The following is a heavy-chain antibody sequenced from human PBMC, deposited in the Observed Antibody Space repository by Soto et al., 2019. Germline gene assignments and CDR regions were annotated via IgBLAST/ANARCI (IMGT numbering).Heavy chain of an antibody. Sequence: HGESLKISCTASGYHFASSWIGWVRHMPGSGLEWLGVIYPGDSDTRYSPSFQGQVTISADKSVNTAHPQWSSLKAADSATYYVARLYYYDSGGFDSWGQGTLVTVSS. CDR3: ARLYYYDSGGFDS. CDR1: GYHFASSW. V-gene: IGHV5-51*01. CDR2: IYPGDSDT. J-gene: IGHJ4*02. D-gene: IGHD3-22*01.